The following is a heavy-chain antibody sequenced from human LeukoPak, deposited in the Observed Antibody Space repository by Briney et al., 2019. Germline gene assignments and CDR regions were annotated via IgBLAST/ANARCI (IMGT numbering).Heavy chain of an antibody. CDR2: ISYSGIT. CDR1: GGSVSSGSYY. J-gene: IGHJ4*02. CDR3: ARHYGP. V-gene: IGHV4-61*01. D-gene: IGHD3-16*01. Sequence: SETLSLTCTVSGGSVSSGSYYWSWLRQPPGKGLEWIGYISYSGITNYNPTLKSRVTISVDTSKNQFSLKLNSVTATDTAVYYCARHYGPWGQGTLVTVSS.